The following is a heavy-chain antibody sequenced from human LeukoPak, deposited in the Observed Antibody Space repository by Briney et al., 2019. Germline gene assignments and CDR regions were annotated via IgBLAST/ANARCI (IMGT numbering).Heavy chain of an antibody. V-gene: IGHV3-30*02. CDR1: GFTFSNFG. J-gene: IGHJ6*03. CDR2: IRYDEANK. D-gene: IGHD2-8*01. Sequence: GGSLRLSCAASGFTFSNFGMHWARRGPGKGLEWVSFIRYDEANKYYADSVRGRITISRDNAKNMLYLQMNSLRAEDAAVYYCAKDAWDCSNGRCPSYFYYMDVWGKGTTVTVSS. CDR3: AKDAWDCSNGRCPSYFYYMDV.